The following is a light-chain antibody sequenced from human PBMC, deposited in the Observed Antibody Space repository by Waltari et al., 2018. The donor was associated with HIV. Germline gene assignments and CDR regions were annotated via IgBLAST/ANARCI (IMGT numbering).Light chain of an antibody. CDR1: SSDIFNFNF. J-gene: IGLJ1*01. Sequence: QSALTQPRSVSGSPGQSVTISCTRSSSDIFNFNFVSWYHQHPGQVPKLILYDVPKRPAGVPDRFSCSMSGDTASLTISGLQSDDEADYYGCSLATSNTYVFGPGTRVTVL. CDR3: CSLATSNTYV. V-gene: IGLV2-11*01. CDR2: DVP.